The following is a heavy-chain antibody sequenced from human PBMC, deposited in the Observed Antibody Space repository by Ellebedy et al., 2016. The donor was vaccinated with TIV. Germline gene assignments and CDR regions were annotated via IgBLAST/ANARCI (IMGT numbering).Heavy chain of an antibody. V-gene: IGHV3-23*01. J-gene: IGHJ4*02. CDR1: GFTLSSNY. CDR3: APRELSGY. CDR2: ISGSGGST. Sequence: GESLKISXAASGFTLSSNYMSWVRQAPGKGLEWVSAISGSGGSTYYADSVKGRFTISRDNSKNTLYLQMNSLRAEDTAVYYCAPRELSGYWGQGTLVTVSS. D-gene: IGHD3-16*02.